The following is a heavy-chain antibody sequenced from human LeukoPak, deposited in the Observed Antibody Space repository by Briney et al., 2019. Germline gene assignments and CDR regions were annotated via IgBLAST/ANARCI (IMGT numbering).Heavy chain of an antibody. J-gene: IGHJ3*02. CDR2: IWYDGSNK. Sequence: QPGGSLRLSCAASGFTFSSYAMTWVRQAPGKGLEWVAVIWYDGSNKYYADSVKGRFTISRDNSKNTLYLQLNSLRAEDTAVYYCARETRDGFDIWGQGTMVTVSS. CDR3: ARETRDGFDI. V-gene: IGHV3-33*08. CDR1: GFTFSSYA.